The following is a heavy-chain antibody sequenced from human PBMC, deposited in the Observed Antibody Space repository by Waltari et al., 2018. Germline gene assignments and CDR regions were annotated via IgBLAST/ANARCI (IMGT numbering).Heavy chain of an antibody. CDR1: GGSFSGYY. J-gene: IGHJ5*02. CDR2: IKHSGST. D-gene: IGHD3-16*02. CDR3: ARVDYVWGSYRPGSWFDP. V-gene: IGHV4-34*01. Sequence: QVQLQQWGAGLLKPSETLSLTCAVYGGSFSGYYWSWIRQPPGKGLEGIGEIKHSGSTNYNPSLKSRVTISVDTSKNQFSLKLSSVTAADTAVYYCARVDYVWGSYRPGSWFDPWGQGTLVTVYS.